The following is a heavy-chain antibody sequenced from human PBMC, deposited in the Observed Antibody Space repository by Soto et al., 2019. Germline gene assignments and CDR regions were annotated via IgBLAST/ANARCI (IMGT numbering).Heavy chain of an antibody. J-gene: IGHJ4*02. CDR3: ARAVFWGFRWDF. Sequence: QVQLQESGPGLVKPSETLSLTCTVSGDSINNYYWSWIRQPPGKGLEWIGYVYYSGSTNYNPSLKRRVTISVDTSKNKFSLKLSSLIAADTAVYYCARAVFWGFRWDFWGQGTLVTVSS. D-gene: IGHD3-16*01. CDR1: GDSINNYY. CDR2: VYYSGST. V-gene: IGHV4-59*01.